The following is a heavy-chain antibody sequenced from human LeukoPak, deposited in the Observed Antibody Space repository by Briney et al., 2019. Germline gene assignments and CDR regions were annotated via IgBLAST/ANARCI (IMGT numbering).Heavy chain of an antibody. CDR1: GGSISSYY. CDR2: IYYSGST. CDR3: ARDRGGYTYSHDY. J-gene: IGHJ4*02. V-gene: IGHV4-59*01. Sequence: SETLSLTCTVSGGSISSYYWSWIRQPPGKGLEWIGYIYYSGSTNYNPSLKSRVTISVDTSKNQFSLKLSSVTAADTTVYYCARDRGGYTYSHDYWGQGTLVTVSS. D-gene: IGHD5-18*01.